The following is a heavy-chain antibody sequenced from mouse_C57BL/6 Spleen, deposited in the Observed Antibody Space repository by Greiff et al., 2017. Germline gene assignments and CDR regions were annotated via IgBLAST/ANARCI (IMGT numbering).Heavy chain of an antibody. V-gene: IGHV1-66*01. CDR3: AREGTIYYGNPWFAY. CDR2: IYPGSGNT. D-gene: IGHD2-1*01. J-gene: IGHJ3*01. Sequence: QVQLQQSGPELVKPGASVKISCKASGYSFTSYYIHWVKQRPGQGLEWIGWIYPGSGNTKYNEQFTGKATLTADTSSSTAYMQLSSLTSEDSAVYYCAREGTIYYGNPWFAYWGQGTLVTVSA. CDR1: GYSFTSYY.